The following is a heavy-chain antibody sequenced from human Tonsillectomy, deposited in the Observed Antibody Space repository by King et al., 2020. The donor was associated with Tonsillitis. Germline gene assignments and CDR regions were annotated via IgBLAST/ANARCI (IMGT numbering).Heavy chain of an antibody. CDR1: GYSFSSHG. J-gene: IGHJ4*02. CDR3: ARDRVYASGCLIDD. Sequence: VQLVESGGGVVQPGRSLSISCEASGYSFSSHGMRWVRQAPGKGLEWVAVIYLVGSKTNYTHSVKGRFSISRDNSNNTLFLHMSSLRAEDTAVYYCARDRVYASGCLIDDCGQGALLSVSS. V-gene: IGHV3-33*01. D-gene: IGHD2-8*01. CDR2: IYLVGSKT.